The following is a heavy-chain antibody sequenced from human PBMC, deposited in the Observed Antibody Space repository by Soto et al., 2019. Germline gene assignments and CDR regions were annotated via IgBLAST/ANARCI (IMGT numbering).Heavy chain of an antibody. CDR3: AGGRMATVSFDH. D-gene: IGHD4-4*01. Sequence: PGGSLRLSRGPSGFTFSDFYMSWIRQAPGKGLEWVAYISDSGTNIYYADSVKGRFTISRDNVKNSLYLQMNSLRAEDTAVYYCAGGRMATVSFDHWGHGTLVTVSS. V-gene: IGHV3-11*01. CDR2: ISDSGTNI. J-gene: IGHJ4*01. CDR1: GFTFSDFY.